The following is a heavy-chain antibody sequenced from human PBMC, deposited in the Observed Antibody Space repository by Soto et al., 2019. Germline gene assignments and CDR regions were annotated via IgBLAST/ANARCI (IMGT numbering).Heavy chain of an antibody. D-gene: IGHD3-10*01. V-gene: IGHV3-21*01. Sequence: GGSLRLSCAASGFTFSTCGMNWVRQAPGKGLEWVSSISSSSIYIHYGDSVKGRFTISRDNAKNSLYLQMNSLRAEDTAVYYCVGLSPRHFYGSGSYSYWGQGTLVTVSS. CDR1: GFTFSTCG. CDR2: ISSSSIYI. J-gene: IGHJ4*02. CDR3: VGLSPRHFYGSGSYSY.